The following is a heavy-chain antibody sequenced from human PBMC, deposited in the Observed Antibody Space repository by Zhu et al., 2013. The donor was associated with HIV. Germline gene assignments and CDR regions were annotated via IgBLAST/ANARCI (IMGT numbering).Heavy chain of an antibody. J-gene: IGHJ4*02. Sequence: QMQLVQSGPEVKKPGTSVKVSCKASGFTFSRSVVQWVRQARGQRLEWIGWIVVGNGDTNYAQKFHERVTFSGDMSTSTAHMELSSLRSDDTAVYYCATDQPGDSLGGYWGQGTLVTVSS. V-gene: IGHV1-58*01. CDR1: GFTFSRSV. CDR2: IVVGNGDT. D-gene: IGHD4-17*01. CDR3: ATDQPGDSLGGY.